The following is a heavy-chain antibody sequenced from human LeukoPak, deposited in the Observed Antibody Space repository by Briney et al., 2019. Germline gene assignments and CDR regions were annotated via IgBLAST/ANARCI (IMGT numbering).Heavy chain of an antibody. Sequence: GGSLRLSCAASGFTFSSYSMNWVRQAPGKGLEWVSSISSSSSYIYYADSVKGRFTISRDNAKNSLYLQMNSLRAEDTALYYCAKGGVATIAPDYWGQGTLVTVSS. V-gene: IGHV3-21*04. D-gene: IGHD5-12*01. CDR2: ISSSSSYI. CDR1: GFTFSSYS. CDR3: AKGGVATIAPDY. J-gene: IGHJ4*02.